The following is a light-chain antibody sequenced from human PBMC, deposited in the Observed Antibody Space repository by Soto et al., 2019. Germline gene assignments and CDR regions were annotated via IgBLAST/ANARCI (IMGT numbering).Light chain of an antibody. CDR1: QSISSW. V-gene: IGKV1-5*03. CDR2: KAS. Sequence: DIEMTQSPSTLSASVKDRVTITCRASQSISSWLAWYQQKPGKAPKLLIYKASSLESGVPSRFSGSGSGTEFTLTISSLQPDDFATYYCQQYNTATFAQGTKVAIK. CDR3: QQYNTAT. J-gene: IGKJ1*01.